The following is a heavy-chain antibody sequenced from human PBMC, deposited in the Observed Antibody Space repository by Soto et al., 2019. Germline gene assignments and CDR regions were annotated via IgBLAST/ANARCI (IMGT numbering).Heavy chain of an antibody. CDR1: GFTFSNAW. J-gene: IGHJ4*02. V-gene: IGHV3-15*01. CDR2: IKSKTDGGTT. Sequence: GGSLRLSCAASGFTFSNAWMSWVRQAQGKGLEWVGRIKSKTDGGTTDYAAPVKGRFTISRDDSKNTLYLQMNSLKTEDTAVYYCTTAQTSLEWLLYYLAADPYYFDYWGQGTLVTV. CDR3: TTAQTSLEWLLYYLAADPYYFDY. D-gene: IGHD3-3*01.